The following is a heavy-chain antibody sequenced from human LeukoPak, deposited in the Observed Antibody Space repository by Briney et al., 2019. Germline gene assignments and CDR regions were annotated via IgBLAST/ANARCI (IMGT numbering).Heavy chain of an antibody. CDR1: GASISSSTSSTTYY. J-gene: IGHJ4*02. CDR2: ITYSGTT. D-gene: IGHD1-20*01. CDR3: ARHGGRYNWSPSD. V-gene: IGHV4-39*01. Sequence: SETLSLTCTVSGASISSSTSSTTYYRGWIRQPPGKGLEWIGSITYSGTTHYNESLESRVTIFVDTSKNQFSLRLSSVTAADTAVYFCARHGGRYNWSPSDWGQGTLVTVSS.